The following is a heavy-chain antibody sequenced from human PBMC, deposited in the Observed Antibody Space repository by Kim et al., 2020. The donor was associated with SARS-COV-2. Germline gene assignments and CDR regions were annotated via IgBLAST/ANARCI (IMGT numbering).Heavy chain of an antibody. CDR2: MNPNSGDT. J-gene: IGHJ6*02. V-gene: IGHV1-8*01. D-gene: IGHD2-2*01. Sequence: ASVKVSCKASGYTFTSYDINWVRQATGQGLEWMGWMNPNSGDTGYAQKFQGRVTMTRNTSISTAYMELSSLRSEDTAVYYCARLCIVVVPAGPTVVDDPNYYYYYGMDVWGQGTTVTVSS. CDR1: GYTFTSYD. CDR3: ARLCIVVVPAGPTVVDDPNYYYYYGMDV.